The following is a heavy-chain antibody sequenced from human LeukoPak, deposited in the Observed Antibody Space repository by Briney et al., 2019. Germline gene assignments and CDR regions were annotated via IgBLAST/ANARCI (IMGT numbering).Heavy chain of an antibody. D-gene: IGHD3-10*01. CDR2: IYPGDSDT. CDR3: ARREGYYYGSGSPLYWFDP. Sequence: GGSLQISGQGSGYNFTRYWIGWVGQLPGKGLEWMGIIYPGDSDTRYSPSFQGQVTISADKSISTAYLQWSSLKASDTAMYYCARREGYYYGSGSPLYWFDPWGQGTLVTVSS. V-gene: IGHV5-51*01. J-gene: IGHJ5*02. CDR1: GYNFTRYW.